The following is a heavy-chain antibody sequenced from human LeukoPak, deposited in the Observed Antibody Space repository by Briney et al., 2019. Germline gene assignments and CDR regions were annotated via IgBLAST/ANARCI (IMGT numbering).Heavy chain of an antibody. CDR1: GASVSSYY. J-gene: IGHJ3*02. V-gene: IGHV4-4*07. CDR3: TRDNGGDWHAFDI. Sequence: PSETLSLTCSVSGASVSSYYWSWIRQPAGKGLEWIGRIYTSGSTNYNPSLKSRVTMSVDTSKNQFSLKVTSVNAADTALYYCTRDNGGDWHAFDIWGQGTVVTVSS. CDR2: IYTSGST. D-gene: IGHD2-21*02.